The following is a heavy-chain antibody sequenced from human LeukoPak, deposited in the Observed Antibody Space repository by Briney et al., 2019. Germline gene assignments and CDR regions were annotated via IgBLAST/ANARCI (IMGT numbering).Heavy chain of an antibody. Sequence: PSETLSLTCTFCSGSISSYYWRWIRQPPAKGLEGIGYIYYSGSTNYNPSLNSRVTLSVDTSKNQFSLKLSSVTAADTAVYYCARGIKAWGTRGSYFDYWGQGTLVTVSS. D-gene: IGHD3-16*01. J-gene: IGHJ4*02. V-gene: IGHV4-59*01. CDR3: ARGIKAWGTRGSYFDY. CDR1: SGSISSYY. CDR2: IYYSGST.